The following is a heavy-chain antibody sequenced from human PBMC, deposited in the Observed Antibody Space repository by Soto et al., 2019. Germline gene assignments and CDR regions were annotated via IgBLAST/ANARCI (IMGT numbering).Heavy chain of an antibody. Sequence: EVQLVESGGGLVQSGRSRRLSCVASGFRFDDFAMHWVRQAPGKGLEWVSSIDWNSGSTAYADSVKVRFTVFRDNARNSLDLQMNSLRVEDTALYYCVKGRGSYFVYFGLDVWGPGTTVTVSS. V-gene: IGHV3-9*01. D-gene: IGHD1-26*01. CDR1: GFRFDDFA. CDR3: VKGRGSYFVYFGLDV. CDR2: IDWNSGST. J-gene: IGHJ6*02.